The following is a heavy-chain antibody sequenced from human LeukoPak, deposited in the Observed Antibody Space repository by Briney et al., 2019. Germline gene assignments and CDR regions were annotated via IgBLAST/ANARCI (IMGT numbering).Heavy chain of an antibody. Sequence: GGSLRLSCAASGFTFSSYGMHWVRQAPGKGLGWVAVISYDGSNKDYADSVKGRFTISRDNSKNTLYLQMNSLRAEDTAVYYCAKEYSGYDRELDYWGQGTLVTVSS. V-gene: IGHV3-30*18. CDR1: GFTFSSYG. D-gene: IGHD5-12*01. J-gene: IGHJ4*02. CDR2: ISYDGSNK. CDR3: AKEYSGYDRELDY.